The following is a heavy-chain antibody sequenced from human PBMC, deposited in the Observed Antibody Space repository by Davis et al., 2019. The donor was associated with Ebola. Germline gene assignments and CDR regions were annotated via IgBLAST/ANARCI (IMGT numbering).Heavy chain of an antibody. V-gene: IGHV4-59*08. CDR2: IYYTGST. Sequence: MPSETLSLTCTVSGGSISSYYWNWIRQPPGKGLEWIGYIYYTGSTSHNPSLKSRVTIFVDTSKNQFSLKLSSVTAADTAVYYCARLYYGSGSQNWFDPWGQGTLVTVSS. CDR3: ARLYYGSGSQNWFDP. J-gene: IGHJ5*02. D-gene: IGHD3-10*01. CDR1: GGSISSYY.